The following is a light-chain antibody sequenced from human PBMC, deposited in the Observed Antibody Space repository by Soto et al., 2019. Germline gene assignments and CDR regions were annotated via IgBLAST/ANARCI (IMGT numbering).Light chain of an antibody. V-gene: IGKV3-20*01. J-gene: IGKJ1*01. Sequence: LVEFGGPRFLYTRERATLPCRASQSISSSYLAWYQQKPGQAPRLLIYGASTRATGVPDRFSGSGSGTDFTLTISILQPEDVAVYHCQHYGSLPCTFGQGTKVDIK. CDR3: QHYGSLPCT. CDR2: GAS. CDR1: QSISSSY.